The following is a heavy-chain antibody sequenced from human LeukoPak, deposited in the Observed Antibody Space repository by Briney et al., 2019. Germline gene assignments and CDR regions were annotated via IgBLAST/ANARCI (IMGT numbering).Heavy chain of an antibody. CDR1: GGSISSYY. D-gene: IGHD3-22*01. J-gene: IGHJ4*02. V-gene: IGHV4-4*07. CDR2: IYTSGST. CDR3: ARAAYYYDRSGYYLAYCGY. Sequence: PSETLSLTCTVSGGSISSYYWSWIRQPAGKGLEWIGRIYTSGSTNYNPSLKSRVTMSVDTSKNQFSLKLSSVTAADTAVYYCARAAYYYDRSGYYLAYCGYWAQGTLVTVSP.